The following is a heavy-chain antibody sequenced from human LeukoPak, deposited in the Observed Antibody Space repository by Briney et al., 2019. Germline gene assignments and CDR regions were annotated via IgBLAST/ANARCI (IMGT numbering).Heavy chain of an antibody. CDR3: ARDLRPHYDILTGPSVDV. CDR2: IYTSGST. D-gene: IGHD3-9*01. J-gene: IGHJ6*04. V-gene: IGHV4-28*03. CDR1: GYSISSSNW. Sequence: SDTLSLTCAVSGYSISSSNWWGWIRQPAGKGLEWIGRIYTSGSTNYNPSLKSRVTMSVDTSKNQFSLKLSSVTAADTAVYYCARDLRPHYDILTGPSVDVWGKGTTVTISS.